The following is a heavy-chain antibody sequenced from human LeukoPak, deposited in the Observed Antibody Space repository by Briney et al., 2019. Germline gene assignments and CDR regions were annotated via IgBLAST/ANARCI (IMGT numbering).Heavy chain of an antibody. D-gene: IGHD6-6*01. Sequence: GGSLRLSCAASGFTFSSYAMSWVRQAPGKGLEWVSAISGSGGSTYYADSVKGRFTISRDNSKNTLYLQMNSLRAGDTAVYYCAKDLSYSSSSYFDYWGQGTLVTLSS. CDR1: GFTFSSYA. CDR2: ISGSGGST. V-gene: IGHV3-23*01. J-gene: IGHJ4*02. CDR3: AKDLSYSSSSYFDY.